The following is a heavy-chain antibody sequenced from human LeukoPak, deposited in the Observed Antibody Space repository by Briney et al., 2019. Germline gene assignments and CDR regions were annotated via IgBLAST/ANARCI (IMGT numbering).Heavy chain of an antibody. CDR2: IFRTGST. D-gene: IGHD3-10*01. J-gene: IGHJ4*02. V-gene: IGHV4-39*02. CDR1: GGSIDSSSYY. Sequence: SETLSLTCAVSGGSIDSSSYYWGWIRQPPGKGLEWIGSIFRTGSTYYSASLKSRVSISVDTSKNHIALKLTSVTAADTAVYYCARGSGKAGQDYWGQGTLVTVSS. CDR3: ARGSGKAGQDY.